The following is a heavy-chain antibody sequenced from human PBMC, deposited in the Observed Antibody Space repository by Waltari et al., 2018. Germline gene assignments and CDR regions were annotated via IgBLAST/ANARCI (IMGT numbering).Heavy chain of an antibody. CDR1: GYSISSGYY. Sequence: QVQLQESGPGLVTPSATLSLTCAVSGYSISSGYYWGWIRQPPGKGLEWIGSIYHSGSTYYNPSLKSRVTISVDTSKNQFSLKLSSVTAADTAVYYCAREQQLANFDYWGQGTLVTVSS. CDR2: IYHSGST. J-gene: IGHJ4*02. D-gene: IGHD6-13*01. V-gene: IGHV4-38-2*02. CDR3: AREQQLANFDY.